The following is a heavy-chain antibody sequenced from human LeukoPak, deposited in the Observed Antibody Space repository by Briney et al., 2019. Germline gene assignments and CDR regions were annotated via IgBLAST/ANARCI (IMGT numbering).Heavy chain of an antibody. Sequence: ASVKVSCKASGYTFTGYYMHWVRQAPGQGLEWMGGIIPIFGTANYAQKFQGRVTITTDESTSTAYMELSSLRSEDTAVYYCARDRAELRFFKWGQGTLVTVSS. D-gene: IGHD3-3*01. CDR1: GYTFTGYY. CDR3: ARDRAELRFFK. J-gene: IGHJ4*02. V-gene: IGHV1-69*05. CDR2: IIPIFGTA.